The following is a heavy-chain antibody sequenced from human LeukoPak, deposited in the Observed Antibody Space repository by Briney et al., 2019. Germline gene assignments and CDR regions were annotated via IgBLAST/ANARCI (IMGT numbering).Heavy chain of an antibody. V-gene: IGHV4-39*01. J-gene: IGHJ3*01. CDR1: GGSISSSSYY. CDR3: ATVTTQGGAFDV. CDR2: IYYSGST. D-gene: IGHD4-17*01. Sequence: PSETLSLTCTVSGGSISSSSYYWGWIRQPPGKGLEWIGSIYYSGSTYYNPSLKSRVTISVDTSKNQFSLKLSSVTAADTAVYYCATVTTQGGAFDVWGQGTMVTVSS.